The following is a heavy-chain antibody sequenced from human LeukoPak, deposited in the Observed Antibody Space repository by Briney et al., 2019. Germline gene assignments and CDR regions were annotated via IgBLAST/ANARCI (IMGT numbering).Heavy chain of an antibody. V-gene: IGHV4-59*01. CDR1: GDSISTYY. D-gene: IGHD4-17*01. Sequence: SETLSLTCTVSGDSISTYYWTWIRQPPGKGLEWIGYISDSGSTNYNPSLKSRVTISLDTSKNQFSLKLISLAAADTAAYYCARVEHGDYGWFDHWGQGTLVTVSS. CDR2: ISDSGST. J-gene: IGHJ5*02. CDR3: ARVEHGDYGWFDH.